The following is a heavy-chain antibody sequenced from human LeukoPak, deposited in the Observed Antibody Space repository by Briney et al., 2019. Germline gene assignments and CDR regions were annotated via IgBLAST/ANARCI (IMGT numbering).Heavy chain of an antibody. CDR3: ARSVLLWFGELLYTEVGAFDI. CDR1: GFTFSSYW. D-gene: IGHD3-10*01. V-gene: IGHV3-74*01. J-gene: IGHJ3*02. CDR2: INSDGSST. Sequence: GGSLRLSCAASGFTFSSYWMHWVRQAPGKGLVWVSRINSDGSSTSYADSVKGRFTISGDNAKNTLHLQMNSLRAEDTAVYYCARSVLLWFGELLYTEVGAFDIWGQGTMVTVSS.